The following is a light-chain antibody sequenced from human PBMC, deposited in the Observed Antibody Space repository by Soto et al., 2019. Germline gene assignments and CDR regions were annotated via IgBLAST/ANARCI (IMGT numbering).Light chain of an antibody. Sequence: QSALTQPASVSGSPGQSITISCTGTSSDVGSYNLVSWYQQHPGKAPKFMIYEVNKRPSGVSNRFSGSKSGNTASLTISGLQAEDEADYYCCSHVCSSTWTGVFGGGTKLTVL. CDR2: EVN. CDR1: SSDVGSYNL. J-gene: IGLJ2*01. CDR3: CSHVCSSTWTGV. V-gene: IGLV2-23*02.